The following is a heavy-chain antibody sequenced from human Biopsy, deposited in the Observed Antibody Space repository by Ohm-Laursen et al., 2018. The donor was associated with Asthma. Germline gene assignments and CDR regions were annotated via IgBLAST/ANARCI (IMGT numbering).Heavy chain of an antibody. CDR3: ARMISYYHEMRAPFFDY. CDR1: GYTVTRYA. V-gene: IGHV7-4-1*02. CDR2: INTNTGNP. Sequence: SVKVSCKASGYTVTRYAINWVRQAPGQGLEWMGWINTNTGNPTCAQGFTGRFVFSLDTSVNTAHLQISSLKAEDTAVYYCARMISYYHEMRAPFFDYWGQGTLVTVSS. D-gene: IGHD3-22*01. J-gene: IGHJ4*02.